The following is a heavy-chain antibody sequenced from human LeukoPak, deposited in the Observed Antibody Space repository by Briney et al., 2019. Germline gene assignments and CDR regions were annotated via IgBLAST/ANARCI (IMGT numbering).Heavy chain of an antibody. CDR3: AKVYYYDARGYYPLGAFDI. V-gene: IGHV3-23*01. CDR2: ISGSGGST. Sequence: PGGSLRLSCAASGFTFSSYAMSWVRQAPGKGLEWVSGISGSGGSTYCADSVKGRFTISGDNSKNTLHLQMNSLRAEDTAVYYCAKVYYYDARGYYPLGAFDIWGQGTMVTVSS. D-gene: IGHD3-22*01. CDR1: GFTFSSYA. J-gene: IGHJ3*02.